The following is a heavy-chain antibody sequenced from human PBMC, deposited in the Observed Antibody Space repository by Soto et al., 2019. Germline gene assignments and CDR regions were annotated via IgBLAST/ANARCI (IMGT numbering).Heavy chain of an antibody. CDR2: ISSSSSTI. D-gene: IGHD3-3*01. J-gene: IGHJ4*02. Sequence: ESGGGLVQPGGSLRLSCAASGFTFSSYSMNWVRQAPGKGLEWVSYISSSSSTIYYADSVKGRFTISRDNAKNSLYLQMNSLRDEDTAVYYCARDRYYDFWSGYTQHPYYFDYWGQGTLVTVSS. CDR3: ARDRYYDFWSGYTQHPYYFDY. V-gene: IGHV3-48*02. CDR1: GFTFSSYS.